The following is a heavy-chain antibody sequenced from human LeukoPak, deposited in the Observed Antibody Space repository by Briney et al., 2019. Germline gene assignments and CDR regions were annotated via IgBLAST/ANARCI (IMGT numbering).Heavy chain of an antibody. Sequence: PSETLSLTCTVSGGSINSYYWSWIRQPPGKGLECIGYIHYTGSTNYNPSLKSRVTISVDTSKNQFSLKLSSVTAADTAIYYCARGGYYGSGNDFRFDPWGQGTLVTVSS. CDR1: GGSINSYY. CDR3: ARGGYYGSGNDFRFDP. V-gene: IGHV4-59*01. D-gene: IGHD3-10*01. CDR2: IHYTGST. J-gene: IGHJ5*02.